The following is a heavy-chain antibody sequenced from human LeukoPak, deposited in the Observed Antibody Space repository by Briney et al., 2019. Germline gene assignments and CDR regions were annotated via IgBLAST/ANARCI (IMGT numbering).Heavy chain of an antibody. CDR1: GFSLSTSGVG. J-gene: IGHJ4*02. CDR3: AHRLRGYDYVWGSYQFDY. D-gene: IGHD3-16*02. V-gene: IGHV2-5*01. CDR2: IYWSDDK. Sequence: SGPTLVKPTQTLTLTCTFSGFSLSTSGVGVGWIRQPPGKALEWLALIYWSDDKRYSPSLKSRLTITKDTSKNQVVLTMTNVDPVDTATYYCAHRLRGYDYVWGSYQFDYWGQGTLVTVSS.